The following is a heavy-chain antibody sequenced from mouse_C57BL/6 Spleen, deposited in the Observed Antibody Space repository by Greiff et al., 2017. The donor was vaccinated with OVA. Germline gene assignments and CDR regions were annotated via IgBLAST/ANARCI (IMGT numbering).Heavy chain of an antibody. V-gene: IGHV1-82*01. CDR2: IYPGDGDT. CDR3: ARGEGDGYYGGFDY. CDR1: GYAFSSSW. D-gene: IGHD2-3*01. J-gene: IGHJ3*01. Sequence: QVQLQQSGPELVKPGASVKISCKASGYAFSSSWMNWVKQRPGKGLEWIGRIYPGDGDTNYNGKFKGKATLTADTSSSTAYMQLSSLTSEDSAVYVGARGEGDGYYGGFDYWGQGTLVTVSA.